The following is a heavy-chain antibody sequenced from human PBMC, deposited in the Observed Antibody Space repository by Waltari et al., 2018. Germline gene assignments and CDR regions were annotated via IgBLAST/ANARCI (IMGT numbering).Heavy chain of an antibody. D-gene: IGHD3-3*01. J-gene: IGHJ3*02. V-gene: IGHV1-69*04. Sequence: QVQLVQSGAEVKKPGSSVKVSCKASGGTFSSYAITWVRQAPGQGLEWMGGIIPIHAIANYAQKFQGRVTITADESTSTAYMELSSLRSDDTAVYYCAREANIAIFGMAARGAFDIWGQGTMVTVSS. CDR2: IIPIHAIA. CDR1: GGTFSSYA. CDR3: AREANIAIFGMAARGAFDI.